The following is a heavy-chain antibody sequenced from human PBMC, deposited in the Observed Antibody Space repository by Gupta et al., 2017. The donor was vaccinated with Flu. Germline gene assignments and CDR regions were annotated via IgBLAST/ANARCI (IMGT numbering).Heavy chain of an antibody. D-gene: IGHD6-13*01. Sequence: AASGFGFSTYNMNWVRQAPGKGLEWVSSISTSSTYIYYADSMKGRFTVSRDDANAALYLQINSLRVEDTDRYYCASRSSSSWHSSFDYWGRGTLVTVSA. CDR2: ISTSSTYI. J-gene: IGHJ4*02. V-gene: IGHV3-21*06. CDR1: GFGFSTYN. CDR3: ASRSSSSWHSSFDY.